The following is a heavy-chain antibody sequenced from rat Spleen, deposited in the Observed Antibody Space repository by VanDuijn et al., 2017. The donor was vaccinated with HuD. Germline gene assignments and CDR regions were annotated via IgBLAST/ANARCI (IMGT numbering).Heavy chain of an antibody. D-gene: IGHD1-4*01. CDR3: ARTYPGITPFDY. CDR1: GFTFSDYG. J-gene: IGHJ2*01. Sequence: EVQLVESDGGLVQPGRSLKLSCAASGFTFSDYGMAWVRQAPTKGLEWVATMSYDGSSTYYRDSVKGRFTISRDNAKNTLYLQMDSLRSEDTATYYCARTYPGITPFDYWGQGVMVTVSS. V-gene: IGHV5-29*01. CDR2: MSYDGSST.